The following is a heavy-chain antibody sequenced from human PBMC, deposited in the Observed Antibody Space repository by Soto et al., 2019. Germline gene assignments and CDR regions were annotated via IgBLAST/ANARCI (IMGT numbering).Heavy chain of an antibody. Sequence: GESLKISCKGSGYTFTRNWIGWVRQMPGKGLEWMGIIFPIDSDTRYSPSSQGQVTISADNSISTAYLQWSSLKASDTAIYYCAPTGGRDFNAFDVWGQGTMVTVS. CDR2: IFPIDSDT. V-gene: IGHV5-51*01. CDR1: GYTFTRNW. J-gene: IGHJ3*01. CDR3: APTGGRDFNAFDV. D-gene: IGHD2-21*02.